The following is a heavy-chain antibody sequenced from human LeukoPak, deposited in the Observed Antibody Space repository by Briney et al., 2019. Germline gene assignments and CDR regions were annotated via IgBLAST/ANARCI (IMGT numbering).Heavy chain of an antibody. J-gene: IGHJ3*02. CDR3: ARGGLAAAFDI. Sequence: ASVTVSCKASGYTFTRYTMHWVRQAPGQRLEWMGWINTANSDTKYSQKFQGRITFTRDTSANIVYMEVSSLRSEDTAVYYCARGGLAAAFDIWGQGTMVTVSS. D-gene: IGHD6-19*01. CDR2: INTANSDT. V-gene: IGHV1-3*04. CDR1: GYTFTRYT.